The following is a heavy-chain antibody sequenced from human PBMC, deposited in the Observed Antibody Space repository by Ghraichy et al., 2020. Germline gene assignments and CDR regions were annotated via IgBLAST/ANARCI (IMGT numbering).Heavy chain of an antibody. V-gene: IGHV3-30*18. CDR3: AKVQLGQEVKGLKSFYFDN. Sequence: GSLRLSCAASGFNFSSSGMHWVRQAPGKGLEWVAVISHDGGNQYYADSMKGRFTISRDNSKNTLYLKMNSLRPDDTAVYFCAKVQLGQEVKGLKSFYFDNWGQGMLVTVSS. D-gene: IGHD1-1*01. CDR1: GFNFSSSG. J-gene: IGHJ4*02. CDR2: ISHDGGNQ.